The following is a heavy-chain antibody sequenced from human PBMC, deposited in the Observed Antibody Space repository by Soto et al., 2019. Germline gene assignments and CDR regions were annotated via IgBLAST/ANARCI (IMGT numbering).Heavy chain of an antibody. CDR2: IIPIFGTA. V-gene: IGHV1-69*13. CDR1: GGTFSSYA. Sequence: GASVKVSCKASGGTFSSYAISWVRQAPGQGLEWMGGIIPIFGTANYAQKFQGRVTITADESTSTAYMELSSLRSEDTAVHYCASSIAARTAIGYWGQGTLVTVSS. J-gene: IGHJ4*02. D-gene: IGHD6-6*01. CDR3: ASSIAARTAIGY.